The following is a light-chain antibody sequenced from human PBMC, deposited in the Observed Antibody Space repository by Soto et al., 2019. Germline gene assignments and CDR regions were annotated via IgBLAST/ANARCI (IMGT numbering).Light chain of an antibody. V-gene: IGLV2-8*01. CDR2: EVS. CDR1: SSDVGGYNY. J-gene: IGLJ2*01. Sequence: QSALTQPPFASGSPGQSVTISCTGTSSDVGGYNYVSWYQQHPGKAPKVMIYEVSKRPSGVPDRFSGSKSGNTASLTVSGLQAEDEADYYCSSYGGRNNLLFGGGTKLTVL. CDR3: SSYGGRNNLL.